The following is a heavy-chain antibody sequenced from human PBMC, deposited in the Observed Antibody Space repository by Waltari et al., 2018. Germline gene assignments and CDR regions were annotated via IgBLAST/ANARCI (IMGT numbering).Heavy chain of an antibody. Sequence: QVQLQESGPGLVKPSETLSLTCDVSGYSISSGYYWGWIRQPPGKGLEWIGSIYHSGSTYQNPSLKSRLTISLDTSKNHFSLKLSSLIAADTAVYYCVFRLLGDLSHFEHWGQGTVVTVSS. CDR3: VFRLLGDLSHFEH. J-gene: IGHJ1*01. V-gene: IGHV4-38-2*01. D-gene: IGHD2-15*01. CDR2: IYHSGST. CDR1: GYSISSGYY.